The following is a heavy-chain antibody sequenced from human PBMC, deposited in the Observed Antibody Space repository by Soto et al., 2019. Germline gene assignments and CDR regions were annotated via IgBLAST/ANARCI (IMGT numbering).Heavy chain of an antibody. CDR3: VHSRCGGDCLQSYSSHYYYGMDI. Sequence: QITLKESGPTLVKPTQTLTLTCTFSGFSLSTGGMGVGWIRQPPGKALEWLALIYWDGDRRYRPSLMSRLTIAKDPSNNQVVLTMTNMDPVDTATYYCVHSRCGGDCLQSYSSHYYYGMDIWGQGTTVTVSS. CDR2: IYWDGDR. CDR1: GFSLSTGGMG. D-gene: IGHD2-21*02. J-gene: IGHJ6*02. V-gene: IGHV2-5*02.